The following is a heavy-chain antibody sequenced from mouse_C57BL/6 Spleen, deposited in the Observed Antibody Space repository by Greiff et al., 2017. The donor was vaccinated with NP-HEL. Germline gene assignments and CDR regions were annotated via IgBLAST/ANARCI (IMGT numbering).Heavy chain of an antibody. CDR3: ARSIITTVVAYYYAMDY. V-gene: IGHV1-55*01. Sequence: QVQLQQPGAELVKPGASVKMSCKASGYTFTSYWITWVKQRPGQGLEWIGDIYPGSGSTNYNEKFKSKATLTVDTSSSTAYMQLSSLTSEDSAVYYCARSIITTVVAYYYAMDYWGQGTSVTASS. CDR2: IYPGSGST. J-gene: IGHJ4*01. D-gene: IGHD1-1*01. CDR1: GYTFTSYW.